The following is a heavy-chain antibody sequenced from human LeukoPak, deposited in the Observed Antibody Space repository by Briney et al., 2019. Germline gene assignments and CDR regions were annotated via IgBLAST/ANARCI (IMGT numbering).Heavy chain of an antibody. CDR2: TSYDGSEI. CDR1: GFTFSTYG. V-gene: IGHV3-30*03. CDR3: ARDGGFVLAANYFEH. D-gene: IGHD2-8*02. J-gene: IGHJ4*02. Sequence: PGGSLRLSCAASGFTFSTYGMHWVRQAPGKGLEWVAVTSYDGSEIYYADSVKGRFTISRDNSKNTVYLQMNSLRAEDTAVYHCARDGGFVLAANYFEHWGQGTLVTVSS.